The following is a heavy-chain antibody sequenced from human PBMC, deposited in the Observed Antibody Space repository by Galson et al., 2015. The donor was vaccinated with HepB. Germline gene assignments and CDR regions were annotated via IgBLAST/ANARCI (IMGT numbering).Heavy chain of an antibody. Sequence: SLRLSCAASGFTFSSSSMNWVRQAPGKGQEWVSSISGSSGHIYYADSVKGRFTISRDNAKNSLFLQMNSLRVEDTAVYHCARAMGYCSSTACPTLDAFDIWGQGTMVTVSS. V-gene: IGHV3-21*06. CDR1: GFTFSSSS. J-gene: IGHJ3*02. CDR3: ARAMGYCSSTACPTLDAFDI. D-gene: IGHD2-2*01. CDR2: ISGSSGHI.